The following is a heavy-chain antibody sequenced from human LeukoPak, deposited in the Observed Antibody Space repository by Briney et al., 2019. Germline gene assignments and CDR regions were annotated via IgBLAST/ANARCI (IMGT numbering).Heavy chain of an antibody. CDR1: GFTFSSYW. CDR2: IKQDGSET. V-gene: IGHV3-7*01. CDR3: ARGYCSSTSCYDIYMDV. J-gene: IGHJ6*03. Sequence: GGSLRLSCAASGFTFSSYWMSWVRQAPGKGLEWVANIKQDGSETYYADSVKGRFTISRDNSKNTLYLQMNSLRAEDTAVYYCARGYCSSTSCYDIYMDVWGKGTTVTVSS. D-gene: IGHD2-2*01.